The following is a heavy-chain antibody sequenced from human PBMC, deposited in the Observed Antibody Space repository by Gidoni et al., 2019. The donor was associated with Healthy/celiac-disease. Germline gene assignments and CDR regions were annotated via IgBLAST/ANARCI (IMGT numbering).Heavy chain of an antibody. V-gene: IGHV1-69*01. D-gene: IGHD2-15*01. CDR3: ATEWNLEGYCSGGSCYGGWWFDP. J-gene: IGHJ5*02. CDR2: IIPIFGTA. Sequence: QVQLVQSGAEVKKPGSSVKVSCKASGGTFSSYAISWVRQAPGQGLEWMGGIIPIFGTANYAQKFQGRVTSTADESTSTAYMELSSLRSEDTAVYYCATEWNLEGYCSGGSCYGGWWFDPWGQGTLVTVSS. CDR1: GGTFSSYA.